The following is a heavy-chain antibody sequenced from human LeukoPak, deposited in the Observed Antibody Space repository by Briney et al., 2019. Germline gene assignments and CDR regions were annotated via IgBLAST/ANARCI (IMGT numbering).Heavy chain of an antibody. V-gene: IGHV4-34*01. J-gene: IGHJ4*02. D-gene: IGHD4/OR15-4a*01. CDR2: INHGGST. CDR3: AREGRMSMGIEY. Sequence: SEPLSLPCAVYGGSLSGYYWSWIRQSPGKGLEWIGEINHGGSTNYNPSLKSRVTMSVDTSKNHFSLKLSSVTAADTAVYFCAREGRMSMGIEYWGQGTLVTVAS. CDR1: GGSLSGYY.